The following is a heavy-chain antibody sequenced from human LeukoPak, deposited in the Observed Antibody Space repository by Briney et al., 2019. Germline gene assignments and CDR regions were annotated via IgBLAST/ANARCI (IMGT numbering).Heavy chain of an antibody. CDR1: GYTFTSYG. Sequence: GASVKVSCKASGYTFTSYGISWVRQAPGQGLDWMGGIIPIFGIANYAQKFQGRVTITADESTSTAYMELSSLRSEDTAVYYCATNSGTYRKPDEPGAFDIWGQGTMVTVSS. CDR2: IIPIFGIA. J-gene: IGHJ3*02. CDR3: ATNSGTYRKPDEPGAFDI. D-gene: IGHD1-26*01. V-gene: IGHV1-69*13.